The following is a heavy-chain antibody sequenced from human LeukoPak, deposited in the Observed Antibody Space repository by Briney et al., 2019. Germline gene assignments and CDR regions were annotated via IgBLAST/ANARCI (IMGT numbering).Heavy chain of an antibody. CDR3: AKDDNSWSLDY. D-gene: IGHD6-13*01. Sequence: PGGSLRLSCAASGFTFSHYWMSWVRQAPGKGLERVASIKQDGSQKYYGDSVKGRFTISRDNAKNSLHLQMNSLRAEDTAFYYCAKDDNSWSLDYWGQGTLVTVSS. CDR2: IKQDGSQK. CDR1: GFTFSHYW. V-gene: IGHV3-7*01. J-gene: IGHJ4*02.